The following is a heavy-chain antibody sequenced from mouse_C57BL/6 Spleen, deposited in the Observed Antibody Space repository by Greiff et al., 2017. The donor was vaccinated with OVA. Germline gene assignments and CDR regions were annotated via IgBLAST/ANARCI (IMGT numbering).Heavy chain of an antibody. J-gene: IGHJ4*01. D-gene: IGHD1-1*02. CDR2: IDPSDSET. CDR1: GYTFTSYW. V-gene: IGHV1-52*01. CDR3: ARGEVITMDFYAMDY. Sequence: QVQLQQPGAELVRPGSSVKLSCKASGYTFTSYWMHWVKQRPIQGLEWIGNIDPSDSETHYNQKFKSKATLTVDKPSSTAYMQLSSLTSEDSAVYYCARGEVITMDFYAMDYWGQGTSVTVSS.